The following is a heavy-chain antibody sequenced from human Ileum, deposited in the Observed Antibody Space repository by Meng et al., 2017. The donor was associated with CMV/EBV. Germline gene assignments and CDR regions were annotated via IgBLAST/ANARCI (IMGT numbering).Heavy chain of an antibody. Sequence: GESLKISCAASGFTFRAYYMSWIRQAPGKGLEWVGRIKNEVRGGTPDYAAPVKGRFTISKDDSKNTLYLQMNTLTTADTALYYCTTDGGFHWGQGTLVTVSS. D-gene: IGHD3-16*01. CDR1: GFTFRAYY. CDR3: TTDGGFH. CDR2: IKNEVRGGTP. V-gene: IGHV3-15*01. J-gene: IGHJ4*02.